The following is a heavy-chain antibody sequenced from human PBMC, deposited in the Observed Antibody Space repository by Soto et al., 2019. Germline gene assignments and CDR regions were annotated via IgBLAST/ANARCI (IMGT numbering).Heavy chain of an antibody. V-gene: IGHV4-30-2*01. CDR1: GGSISSGGYS. Sequence: QLQLQESGSGLVKPSQTLSLTCAVSGGSISSGGYSWSWIRQPPGKGLEWIGYIYHSGSTYYNPSLKSRVTLSVDRSKNQFSLKLSSVTAADTAVYYCASTYYYDSSGNSRPPYGMDVWGQGTTVTVSS. CDR3: ASTYYYDSSGNSRPPYGMDV. D-gene: IGHD3-22*01. CDR2: IYHSGST. J-gene: IGHJ6*02.